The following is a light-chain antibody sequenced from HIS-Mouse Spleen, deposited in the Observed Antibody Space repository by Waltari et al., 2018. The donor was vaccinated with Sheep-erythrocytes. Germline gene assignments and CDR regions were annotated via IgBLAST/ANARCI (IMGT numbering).Light chain of an antibody. J-gene: IGLJ2*01. CDR1: SSDVGGYNY. CDR2: DVS. Sequence: QSALTQPRSVSGSPGQTVTISCTGTSSDVGGYNYVSWYQQHPGKAPKLMIYDVSKRPSWVPDRFSGSTSGNTATLTISGTQAMDEADYYCQAWDSSTAVFGGGTTLTVL. V-gene: IGLV2-11*01. CDR3: QAWDSSTAV.